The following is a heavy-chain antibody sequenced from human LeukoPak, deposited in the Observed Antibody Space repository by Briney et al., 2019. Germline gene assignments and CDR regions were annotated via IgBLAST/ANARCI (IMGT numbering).Heavy chain of an antibody. J-gene: IGHJ2*01. Sequence: SETLSLTCTVSGGSMSSGSYSWSWIRQPPGKGLEWIGYIYHSGSTYYNPSLKSRVTISVDRSKKQFSLKLGSVTAADTAVYYCARDPGSPRGYFDLWGRGTLVTVSS. D-gene: IGHD2-15*01. V-gene: IGHV4-30-2*01. CDR1: GGSMSSGSYS. CDR2: IYHSGST. CDR3: ARDPGSPRGYFDL.